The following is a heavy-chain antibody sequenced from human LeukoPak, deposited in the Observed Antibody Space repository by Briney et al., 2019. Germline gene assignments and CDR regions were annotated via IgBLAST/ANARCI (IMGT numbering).Heavy chain of an antibody. J-gene: IGHJ5*02. V-gene: IGHV4-59*01. CDR3: ARESFQWFDP. Sequence: SETLSLTCTVSGDSISSYYWSWIRQPPGKGLEWIGYIYHTGNTNYNPSLKGRVTISVDTSKNRFSLKLTSVTAADTAVYYCARESFQWFDPWGQGTLVTVSS. CDR1: GDSISSYY. D-gene: IGHD1-26*01. CDR2: IYHTGNT.